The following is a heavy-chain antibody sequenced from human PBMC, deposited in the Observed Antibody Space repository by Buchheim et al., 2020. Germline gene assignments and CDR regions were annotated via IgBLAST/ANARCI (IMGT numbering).Heavy chain of an antibody. CDR3: ARASRDGYNFFDY. V-gene: IGHV4-30-4*01. J-gene: IGHJ4*02. CDR1: GGSISSGDYY. Sequence: QVQLQESGPGLVKPSQTLSLTCTVSGGSISSGDYYWSWLRQPPGKGLEWIGYILHSGGADYNQSVRTRVSISEDASTNQVSLRLRSVTAADTAVYYCARASRDGYNFFDYWGQGTL. CDR2: ILHSGGA. D-gene: IGHD5-24*01.